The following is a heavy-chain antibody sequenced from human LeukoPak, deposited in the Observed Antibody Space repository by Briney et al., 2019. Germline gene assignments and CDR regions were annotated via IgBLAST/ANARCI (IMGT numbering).Heavy chain of an antibody. CDR2: VSYDGTNT. D-gene: IGHD4-17*01. CDR3: ARDFYGDYVDY. CDR1: GFTFSTYA. Sequence: GGSLRLSCAASGFTFSTYAMHWVRQAPGKGLEWVAIVSYDGTNTYYADSVKGRFTISRDNSKNTLYLQMNSLRAEDTAVYYCARDFYGDYVDYWGQGTLVTVSS. J-gene: IGHJ4*02. V-gene: IGHV3-30-3*01.